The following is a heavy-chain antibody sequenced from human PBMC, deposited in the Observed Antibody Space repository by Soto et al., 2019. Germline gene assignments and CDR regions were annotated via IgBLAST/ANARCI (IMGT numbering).Heavy chain of an antibody. D-gene: IGHD2-2*01. J-gene: IGHJ4*02. Sequence: PERSLRLSSAASGFGFTNSWMNWVRQAPGKGLEWVGRIKSKNDGGTTDYAAPVQGRFTISRDDSKTTIYLQMNSLKTEDSAVYYCTSAGQYCTSTTCKAYWGQGTPVTVSS. CDR3: TSAGQYCTSTTCKAY. CDR1: GFGFTNSW. CDR2: IKSKNDGGTT. V-gene: IGHV3-15*07.